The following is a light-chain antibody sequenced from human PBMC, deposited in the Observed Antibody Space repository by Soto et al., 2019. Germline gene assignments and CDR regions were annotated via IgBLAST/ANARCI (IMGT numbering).Light chain of an antibody. CDR1: QSVLYSSNNNNY. CDR2: WAS. Sequence: DIVMTQSPDSLAVSLGERATINCKSSQSVLYSSNNNNYLAWYQQKPGQPPKLLIYWASTRESGVPDRFSGSGSGTDFTLTISSLQAEDVAVYYCHQYYTSPYTFGQGTKLEIK. CDR3: HQYYTSPYT. V-gene: IGKV4-1*01. J-gene: IGKJ2*01.